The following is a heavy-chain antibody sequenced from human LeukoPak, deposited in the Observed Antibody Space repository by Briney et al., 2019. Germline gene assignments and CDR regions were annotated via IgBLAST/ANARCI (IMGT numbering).Heavy chain of an antibody. D-gene: IGHD1-1*01. CDR1: GASISGYY. V-gene: IGHV4-59*01. CDR3: AKEDAGI. Sequence: SETLSLTCTVSGASISGYYWNWIRQPPGKGLEWIGYMSYSGSTNYNPSLRSRVTISLDTSKNHFSLKLSSVTAADTAVYYCAKEDAGIWGQGTLVTVSS. J-gene: IGHJ4*02. CDR2: MSYSGST.